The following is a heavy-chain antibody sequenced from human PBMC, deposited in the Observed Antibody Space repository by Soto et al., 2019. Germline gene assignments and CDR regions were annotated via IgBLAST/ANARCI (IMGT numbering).Heavy chain of an antibody. CDR3: ARGSGWADFDF. CDR1: GGSISGGVYY. J-gene: IGHJ4*02. Sequence: SETLSLTCSVSGGSISGGVYYWSWIRQHPGKGLEWIGYIYYSGSTYYNPSLKSRLTISVDTSKNQFSLKLSSVTAADTAVYYCARGSGWADFDFWGQGTLVTVSS. D-gene: IGHD1-26*01. CDR2: IYYSGST. V-gene: IGHV4-31*03.